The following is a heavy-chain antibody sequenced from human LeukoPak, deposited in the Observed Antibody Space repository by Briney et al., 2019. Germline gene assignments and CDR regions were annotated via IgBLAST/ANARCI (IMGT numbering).Heavy chain of an antibody. D-gene: IGHD6-19*01. J-gene: IGHJ6*02. CDR1: GGSISRYY. V-gene: IGHV4-4*07. CDR3: ARGGSGWYNYYYGMDV. CDR2: IYTSGST. Sequence: SETLSLTCTVSGGSISRYYWSWIRQPAGKGLEWIGRIYTSGSTNYNPSLKSRVTMSVDTSKNQFSLKLSSVTAADTAVYYCARGGSGWYNYYYGMDVWGQGTTVTVSS.